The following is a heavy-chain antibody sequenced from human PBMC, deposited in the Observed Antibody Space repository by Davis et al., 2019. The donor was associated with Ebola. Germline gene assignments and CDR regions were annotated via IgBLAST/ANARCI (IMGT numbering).Heavy chain of an antibody. CDR3: ARDRLWFRETRPYDYYYYGMDV. V-gene: IGHV3-53*01. Sequence: GGSLRLSCAASGFTFSSYAMSWVRQAPGKGLEWVSVIYNGGSTYYADSVKGRFTISRDNSKNTLYLQMNSLRAEDTAVYYCARDRLWFRETRPYDYYYYGMDVWGQGTTVTVSS. CDR2: IYNGGST. J-gene: IGHJ6*02. CDR1: GFTFSSYA. D-gene: IGHD3-10*01.